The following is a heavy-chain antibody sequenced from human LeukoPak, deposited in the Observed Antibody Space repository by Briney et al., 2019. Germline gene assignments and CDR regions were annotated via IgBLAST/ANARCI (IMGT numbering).Heavy chain of an antibody. CDR2: ISSSGSTI. V-gene: IGHV3-11*04. CDR1: GFTFSDYY. J-gene: IGHJ5*02. Sequence: KTGGSLRLSCAASGFTFSDYYMNWIRQAPGKGLEWVSYISSSGSTIYYADSVKGRFTISRDNAQNSLYLQMNSLRAEDTAVYYCARDLGQYYDTSDNWFDPWGQGTLVTVSS. D-gene: IGHD3-22*01. CDR3: ARDLGQYYDTSDNWFDP.